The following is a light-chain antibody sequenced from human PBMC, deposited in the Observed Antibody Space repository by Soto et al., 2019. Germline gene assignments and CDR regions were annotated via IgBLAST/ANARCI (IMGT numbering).Light chain of an antibody. CDR3: GSWDDTLFGRV. Sequence: QSVLTQPPSVSGTPGQGVTIFCSGDSSNIATNYVYWYQLLPGTAPNLVIFSNTIRPPRVPDRFSGSKSGASASLVISGLRSEDVADYFCGSWDDTLFGRVFGGGTKLTVL. CDR1: SSNIATNY. V-gene: IGLV1-47*02. J-gene: IGLJ3*02. CDR2: SNT.